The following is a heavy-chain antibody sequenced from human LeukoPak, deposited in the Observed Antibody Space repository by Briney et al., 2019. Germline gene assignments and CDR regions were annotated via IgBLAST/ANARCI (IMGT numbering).Heavy chain of an antibody. CDR3: ARDRRGYCSSTSCYGGWFDP. V-gene: IGHV1-69*01. Sequence: SVKVSCKASGGTFSSYAISWVRQAPGQGLEWMGGIIPIFGTANYAQKFQGRVTITADESTSTAYMELSSLRSEDTAVYYCARDRRGYCSSTSCYGGWFDPWGQGTLVTVSS. CDR2: IIPIFGTA. J-gene: IGHJ5*02. D-gene: IGHD2-2*01. CDR1: GGTFSSYA.